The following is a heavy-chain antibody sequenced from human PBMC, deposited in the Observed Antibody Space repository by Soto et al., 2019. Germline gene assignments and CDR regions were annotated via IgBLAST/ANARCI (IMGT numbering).Heavy chain of an antibody. J-gene: IGHJ6*02. V-gene: IGHV1-2*02. CDR3: ARDLYCSSTSCSPTLVDV. CDR2: INPNSGGT. CDR1: GYTFTGYY. D-gene: IGHD2-2*01. Sequence: ASVKVSCKASGYTFTGYYMHWVRQAPGQGLEWMGWINPNSGGTNYAQKFQGRVTMTRDTSISTAYTELSRLRSDDTAVYYCARDLYCSSTSCSPTLVDVWGQGTTVTVSS.